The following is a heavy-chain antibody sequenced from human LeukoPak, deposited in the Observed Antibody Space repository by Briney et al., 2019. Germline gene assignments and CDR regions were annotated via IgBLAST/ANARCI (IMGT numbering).Heavy chain of an antibody. CDR1: GGSISSYY. V-gene: IGHV4-59*01. CDR3: ARDLDY. J-gene: IGHJ4*02. Sequence: SETPSLTCTVSGGSISSYYWSWIRQPPGKGLEWIGYIYYSGSTNYDPFLKSRVTISVDTSKNQFSLKLSSVTAADTAVYYCARDLDYWGQGTLVTVSS. CDR2: IYYSGST.